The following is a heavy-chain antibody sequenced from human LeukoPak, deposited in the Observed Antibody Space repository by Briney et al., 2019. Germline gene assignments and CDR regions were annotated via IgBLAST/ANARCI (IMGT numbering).Heavy chain of an antibody. D-gene: IGHD6-13*01. Sequence: PGGSLRLSCAASGFTFSSYGMHWVRQAPGKGLEWVAVIRYDGSNKYYADSVKGRFTISRDNSKNTLYLQMNSLRAEDTAVYYCAKEGYSSSLGWVYHYYCYMDVWGKGTTVTVSS. V-gene: IGHV3-30*02. J-gene: IGHJ6*03. CDR1: GFTFSSYG. CDR2: IRYDGSNK. CDR3: AKEGYSSSLGWVYHYYCYMDV.